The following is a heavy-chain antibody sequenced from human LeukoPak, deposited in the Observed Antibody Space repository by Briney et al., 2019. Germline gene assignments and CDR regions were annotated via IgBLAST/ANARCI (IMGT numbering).Heavy chain of an antibody. CDR1: GFTFSSYS. CDR3: ARDPAEADC. Sequence: PGGSLRLSCAASGFTFSSYSMNWDRQAPGKGLEWASSISSSSSYIYYADSVKGRFAISRDNAKNSLYLQMNGLRAEDTAVYYCARDPAEADCWGQGTLVTVSS. CDR2: ISSSSSYI. V-gene: IGHV3-21*06. J-gene: IGHJ4*02.